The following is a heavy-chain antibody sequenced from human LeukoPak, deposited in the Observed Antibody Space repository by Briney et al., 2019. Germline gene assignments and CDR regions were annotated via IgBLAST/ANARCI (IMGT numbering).Heavy chain of an antibody. CDR3: ARAPDYGDLRYFQH. CDR1: GFTFRSFA. CDR2: IWYDGSNK. J-gene: IGHJ1*01. Sequence: GRSLRLSCAASGFTFRSFAMHWVRQAPGKGLEWVAVIWYDGSNKYYADSVKGRFTISRDNSKNTLYLQMNSLRAEDTAVYYCARAPDYGDLRYFQHWGQGTLVTVSS. D-gene: IGHD4-17*01. V-gene: IGHV3-33*08.